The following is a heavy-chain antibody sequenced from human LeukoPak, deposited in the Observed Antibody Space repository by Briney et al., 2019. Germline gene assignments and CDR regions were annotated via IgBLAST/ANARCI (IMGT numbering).Heavy chain of an antibody. Sequence: ASVKVSCKAAGYTLTGYYMHWLRQAPGQGLEWMGWINPNSGGTSYAQKFQGRVTMTRDTSISTAYMELSRLRSDDTAVYYCAREGGYDFDGGSYRHGMDVWGQGTTVTVSS. CDR2: INPNSGGT. CDR1: GYTLTGYY. D-gene: IGHD5-12*01. V-gene: IGHV1-2*02. J-gene: IGHJ6*02. CDR3: AREGGYDFDGGSYRHGMDV.